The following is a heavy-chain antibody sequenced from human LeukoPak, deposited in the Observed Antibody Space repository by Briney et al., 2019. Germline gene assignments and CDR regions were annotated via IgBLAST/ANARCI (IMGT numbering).Heavy chain of an antibody. V-gene: IGHV1-46*01. CDR3: ARGLFDYDSGYYYRLPVHFDY. Sequence: GASVKVSCKASGYTFTSYYMHWVRQAPGQGLEWMGIINPSGGSTSYAQKFQGRVTMTRDMSTSTVYMELSSLRSEDTAVYYCARGLFDYDSGYYYRLPVHFDYWGQGTLVTVSS. J-gene: IGHJ4*02. CDR1: GYTFTSYY. CDR2: INPSGGST. D-gene: IGHD3-22*01.